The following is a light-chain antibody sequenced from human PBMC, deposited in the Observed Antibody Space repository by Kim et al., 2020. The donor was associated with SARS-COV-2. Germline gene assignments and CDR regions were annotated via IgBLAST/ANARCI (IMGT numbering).Light chain of an antibody. V-gene: IGLV3-1*01. CDR3: QAWDTSTAV. CDR2: QDT. CDR1: KLGDEF. Sequence: SYELTQPPSVSVSPGQTVSISCSGDKLGDEFACWYQQKPGQSPVLVIYQDTKRPSGIPERFSGSNSGNTATLTISGTQAMDEADYYCQAWDTSTAVFGGGTKLTVL. J-gene: IGLJ3*02.